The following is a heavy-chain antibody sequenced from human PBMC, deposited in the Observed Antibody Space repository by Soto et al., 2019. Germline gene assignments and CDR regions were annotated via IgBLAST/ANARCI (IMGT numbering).Heavy chain of an antibody. D-gene: IGHD2-21*02. V-gene: IGHV4-39*01. Sequence: SETLSLTCTVSGGSISSSSYYWGWIRQPPGKGLEWIGSIYYSGSTYYNPSLKSRVTISVDTSKNQFSLKLSSVTAADTAVYYCARRLAYCGGDCWDYYNGMDVWGQGTTVTVSS. J-gene: IGHJ6*02. CDR2: IYYSGST. CDR1: GGSISSSSYY. CDR3: ARRLAYCGGDCWDYYNGMDV.